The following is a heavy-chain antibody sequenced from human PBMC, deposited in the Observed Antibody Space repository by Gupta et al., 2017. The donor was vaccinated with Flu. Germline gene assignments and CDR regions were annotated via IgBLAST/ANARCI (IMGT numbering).Heavy chain of an antibody. J-gene: IGHJ4*02. V-gene: IGHV4-39*01. Sequence: SSSSSWGWIGQPPGKGLGWIGSIYSSGSTYYNSALKSRVTISVDTSKNQFSLKLSSVTAADTAVYYCATLPGGGDTDRYDYGGQGTLVTVSS. CDR1: SSSSS. D-gene: IGHD3-10*01. CDR2: IYSSGST. CDR3: ATLPGGGDTDRYDY.